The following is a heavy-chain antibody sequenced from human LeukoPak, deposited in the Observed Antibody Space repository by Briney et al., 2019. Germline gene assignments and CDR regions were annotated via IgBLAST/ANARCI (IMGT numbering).Heavy chain of an antibody. D-gene: IGHD3-10*01. CDR2: THNSGTT. V-gene: IGHV4-34*01. CDR1: GGSFSGYF. CDR3: ARRYYYNLGSFPFDF. Sequence: SETLSLTCAVSGGSFSGYFWSWIRQSSGKGLEWIGETHNSGTTNYNPSLNSRVTISEDTSKNQFYLNLSSVTAADTAVYYCARRYYYNLGSFPFDFWGQGTLVTVSS. J-gene: IGHJ4*02.